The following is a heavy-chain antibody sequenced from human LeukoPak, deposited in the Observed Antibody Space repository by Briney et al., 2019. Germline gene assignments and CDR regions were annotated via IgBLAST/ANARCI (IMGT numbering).Heavy chain of an antibody. J-gene: IGHJ4*02. CDR1: GFTFSSYA. Sequence: GGSLRLSCAASGFTFSSYAMSWVRQAPGKGLEWVSAISGSGGSTYYADSVKGRFTISRDNSKNTLYLQMNSLRAEDTAVYYCAKYGYCTNGVCKTRGDDFDYWGQGTLVTVSS. D-gene: IGHD2-8*01. CDR2: ISGSGGST. V-gene: IGHV3-23*01. CDR3: AKYGYCTNGVCKTRGDDFDY.